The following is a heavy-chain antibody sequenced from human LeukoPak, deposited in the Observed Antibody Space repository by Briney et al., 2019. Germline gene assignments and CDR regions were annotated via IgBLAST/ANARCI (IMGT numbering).Heavy chain of an antibody. V-gene: IGHV4-59*01. Sequence: SETLSLTCTVSGGSISGSYWSWIRQPAGKGLEWIAYMYNSGSTNYNPSLKSRVTISIDTSKNQFSLKLSSLTAADTAIYYCARGIESYGDYGYWGQGILVTVSS. CDR3: ARGIESYGDYGY. CDR2: MYNSGST. CDR1: GGSISGSY. D-gene: IGHD4-17*01. J-gene: IGHJ4*02.